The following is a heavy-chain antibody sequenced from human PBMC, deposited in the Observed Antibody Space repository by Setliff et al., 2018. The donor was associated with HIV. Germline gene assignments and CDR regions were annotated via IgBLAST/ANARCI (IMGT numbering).Heavy chain of an antibody. J-gene: IGHJ3*02. CDR3: ARRNSRDYIWGSYRYRGDFDI. CDR1: GASITSHN. D-gene: IGHD3-16*02. V-gene: IGHV4-4*07. Sequence: SETLSLTCSVPGASITSHNWSWIRQAAGKGLEWIGRIYTRGNTNYNPSLRSRVTMSVDTSKNQFSLKVTSVTAADTAVYYCARRNSRDYIWGSYRYRGDFDIWGQGTMVT. CDR2: IYTRGNT.